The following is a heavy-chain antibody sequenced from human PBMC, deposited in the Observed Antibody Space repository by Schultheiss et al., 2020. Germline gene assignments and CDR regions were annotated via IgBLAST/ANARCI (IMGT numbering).Heavy chain of an antibody. CDR1: GFTFSSYG. CDR2: IWYDGSNK. J-gene: IGHJ4*02. CDR3: AKDVGRWLLLHNFDY. V-gene: IGHV3-33*03. D-gene: IGHD3-22*01. Sequence: GGSLRLSCAASGFTFSSYGMHWVRQAPGKGLEWVAVIWYDGSNKYYADSVKGRFTISRDNAKNSLYLQMNSLRAEDTAVYYCAKDVGRWLLLHNFDYWGQGTLVTVSS.